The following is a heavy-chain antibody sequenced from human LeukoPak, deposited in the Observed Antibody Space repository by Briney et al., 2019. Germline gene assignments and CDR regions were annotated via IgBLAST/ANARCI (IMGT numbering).Heavy chain of an antibody. J-gene: IGHJ6*03. D-gene: IGHD3-16*02. Sequence: GASVKVSCKASGYTFTGYYMHWVRQAPGQGLEWMGWINPNSGGTNYAQKFQGRVTMTRDTSISTAYMELSRLRSDDTAVYYCARLSLAPPYYYYYMDVWGKGTTVTVSS. CDR3: ARLSLAPPYYYYYMDV. CDR2: INPNSGGT. CDR1: GYTFTGYY. V-gene: IGHV1-2*02.